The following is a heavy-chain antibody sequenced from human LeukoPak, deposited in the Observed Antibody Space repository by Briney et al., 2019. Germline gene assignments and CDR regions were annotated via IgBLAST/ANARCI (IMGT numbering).Heavy chain of an antibody. CDR3: AREAWVWFGELFLNWFDP. Sequence: PSETLSLTCTVSGGSISSGSYYWSWIRQPAGKGLEWIGRIYTSGSTNYNPSLKSRVTISVDTSKNQFSLKLSSVTAADTAVYYCAREAWVWFGELFLNWFDPWGQGTLVTVSS. CDR2: IYTSGST. J-gene: IGHJ5*02. CDR1: GGSISSGSYY. D-gene: IGHD3-10*01. V-gene: IGHV4-61*02.